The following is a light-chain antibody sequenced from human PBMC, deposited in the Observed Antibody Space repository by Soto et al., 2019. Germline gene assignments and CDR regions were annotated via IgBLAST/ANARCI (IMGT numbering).Light chain of an antibody. J-gene: IGKJ1*01. CDR2: AAS. CDR1: QSISSY. Sequence: DIQMTQSPSSLSASVGDRVTITCRASQSISSYLNWYQQKPGKAPKLLIYAASSFQSGVPSRFSGSGSGTDFTLTISSLQPEGFATYYFQQSYSTPWTFGQGTKVEIK. V-gene: IGKV1-39*01. CDR3: QQSYSTPWT.